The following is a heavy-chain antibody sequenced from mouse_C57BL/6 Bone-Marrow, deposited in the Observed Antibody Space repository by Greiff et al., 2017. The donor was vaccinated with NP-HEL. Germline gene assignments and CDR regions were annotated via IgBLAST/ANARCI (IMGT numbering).Heavy chain of an antibody. J-gene: IGHJ4*01. CDR1: GYTFTDYN. CDR2: INPNNGGT. CDR3: ARAMDY. V-gene: IGHV1-18*01. Sequence: VQLKESGPELVKPGASVKIPCKASGYTFTDYNMDWVKQSHGKSLEWIGDINPNNGGTIYTQKFKGKATLTVDKSSSTAYMELRSLTSEDTAVYYSARAMDYWGLGTSVTVSS.